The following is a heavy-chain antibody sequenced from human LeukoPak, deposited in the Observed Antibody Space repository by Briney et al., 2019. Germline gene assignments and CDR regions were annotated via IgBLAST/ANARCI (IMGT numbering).Heavy chain of an antibody. CDR1: GDSVSSNSAA. CDR3: ARVRYSSGWYHYYYGIDV. J-gene: IGHJ6*02. V-gene: IGHV6-1*01. CDR2: TYYRSKWYN. D-gene: IGHD6-19*01. Sequence: PSQTLSLTCATSGDSVSSNSAAWNWIRQSPSRGLEWLVRTYYRSKWYNDYAVSVKSRITINPDTSKNQFSLQLNSVTPEDTAVYYCARVRYSSGWYHYYYGIDVWGQGTTVTVSS.